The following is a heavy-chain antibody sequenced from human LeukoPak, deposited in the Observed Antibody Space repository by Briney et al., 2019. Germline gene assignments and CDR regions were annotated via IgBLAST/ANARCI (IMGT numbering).Heavy chain of an antibody. CDR3: ADSSGTWWFDP. CDR1: GGSFSGYY. CDR2: INHSGST. J-gene: IGHJ5*02. D-gene: IGHD1-1*01. Sequence: SETLSLTCAVYGGSFSGYYWSWLPQPPGKGLEWIGEINHSGSTNYNPSLKSRVTISVDTSKNQFSLKLSSVTAADTAVYYCADSSGTWWFDPWGQGTLVTVSS. V-gene: IGHV4-34*01.